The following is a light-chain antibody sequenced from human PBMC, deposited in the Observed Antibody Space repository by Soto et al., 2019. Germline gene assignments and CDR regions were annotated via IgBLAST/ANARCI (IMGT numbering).Light chain of an antibody. J-gene: IGLJ3*02. V-gene: IGLV1-40*01. Sequence: QLVLTQPPSVSGAPGQRVTISCTWSSSNIGAGYDVHWYQQLPGTAPKLLIYGNNNRPSGVPDRFSGSKSGTSASLAITGLQAEDEADYYCQSYDSSLSGSRVFGGGTEVTV. CDR3: QSYDSSLSGSRV. CDR1: SSNIGAGYD. CDR2: GNN.